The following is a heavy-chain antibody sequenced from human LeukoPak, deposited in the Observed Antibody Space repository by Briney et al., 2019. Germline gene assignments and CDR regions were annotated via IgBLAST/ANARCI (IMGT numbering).Heavy chain of an antibody. D-gene: IGHD6-19*01. CDR1: GFTFSSYA. V-gene: IGHV3-23*01. CDR3: AKERSGGWPFDY. CDR2: MSGRSGST. J-gene: IGHJ4*02. Sequence: GGSLRLSCAAAGFTFSSYAMSWVRQAPGKGLELVSAMSGRSGSTYDADSVEGRFTISRDNSKNTLYVQMNSLRADDTAIYYCAKERSGGWPFDYWGQGTLGIVSS.